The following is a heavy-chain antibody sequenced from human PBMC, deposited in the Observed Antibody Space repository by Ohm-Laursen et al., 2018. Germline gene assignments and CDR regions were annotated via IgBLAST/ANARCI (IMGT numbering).Heavy chain of an antibody. CDR2: ISNDGSNK. CDR3: AKDDYYGSGSYYFDY. D-gene: IGHD3-10*01. V-gene: IGHV3-30*18. CDR1: GFTFSSYG. Sequence: SSLRLSCSASGFTFSSYGMHWVRQAPGKGLEWVAVISNDGSNKYYEDSVKGRFTISRDNSKNTLYLQMNSLRAEDTAVYYCAKDDYYGSGSYYFDYWGQGTLVTVSS. J-gene: IGHJ4*02.